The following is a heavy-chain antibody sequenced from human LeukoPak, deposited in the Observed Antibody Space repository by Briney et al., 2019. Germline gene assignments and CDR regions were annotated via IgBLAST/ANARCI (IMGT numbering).Heavy chain of an antibody. D-gene: IGHD4-23*01. V-gene: IGHV4-59*01. CDR3: ARVDYGGPWSDDNWFDP. CDR1: GGSISSYY. Sequence: ASETLSLTCTVSGGSISSYYWSWIRQPPGKGLGWIGYIYYSGSTNYNPSLKSRVTISVDTSKNQFSLKLSSVTAADTAVYYCARVDYGGPWSDDNWFDPWGQGTLVTVSS. J-gene: IGHJ5*02. CDR2: IYYSGST.